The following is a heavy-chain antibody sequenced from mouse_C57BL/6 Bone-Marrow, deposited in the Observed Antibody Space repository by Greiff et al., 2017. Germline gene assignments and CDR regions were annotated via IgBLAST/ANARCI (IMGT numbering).Heavy chain of an antibody. CDR1: GYTFTSYD. Sequence: QVQLQQSGPELVKPGASVKLSCKASGYTFTSYDLNWVKQRPGQGLEWIGWIYPRDGSTKYNEQFKGKATLTVDTSSSTAYMELPSLTSEASAVYFCARLEFDGSSGDWYFDVWGTGTTVTVSS. CDR3: ARLEFDGSSGDWYFDV. D-gene: IGHD1-1*01. J-gene: IGHJ1*03. V-gene: IGHV1-85*01. CDR2: IYPRDGST.